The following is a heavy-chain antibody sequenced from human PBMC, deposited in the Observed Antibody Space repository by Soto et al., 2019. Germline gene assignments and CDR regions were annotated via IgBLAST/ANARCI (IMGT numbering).Heavy chain of an antibody. CDR3: ARDVAAAAY. CDR2: INAGNGNT. D-gene: IGHD6-13*01. J-gene: IGHJ4*02. Sequence: ASVKVSCKASGYTFTSYAMHWVRQAPGQRLEWMGWINAGNGNTKHSQKLQGRVTITTDTSASTAYMEPSSLRSEDAAVYYCARDVAAAAYWGQGTLVTVSS. V-gene: IGHV1-3*01. CDR1: GYTFTSYA.